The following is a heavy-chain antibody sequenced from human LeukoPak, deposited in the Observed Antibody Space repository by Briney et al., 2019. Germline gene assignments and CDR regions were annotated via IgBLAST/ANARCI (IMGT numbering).Heavy chain of an antibody. Sequence: GGSLRLSCAASGFTFSTCDMHWVRQAAGKGLEWVSGIGKGGDAYYVGSVKGRFTTSRENAKRSVYLQMNNLRAGDTAVYYCARGALGFDYWGQGTLVTVSS. J-gene: IGHJ4*02. CDR1: GFTFSTCD. V-gene: IGHV3-13*04. CDR2: IGKGGDA. CDR3: ARGALGFDY.